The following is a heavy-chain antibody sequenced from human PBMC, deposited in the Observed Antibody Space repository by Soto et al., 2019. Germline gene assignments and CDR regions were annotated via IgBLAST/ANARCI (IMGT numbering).Heavy chain of an antibody. V-gene: IGHV3-23*01. CDR1: GFTFSSYA. CDR2: FSGSGGST. D-gene: IGHD6-19*01. CDR3: ARRGSASYYDY. Sequence: EVQLLESGGGLVQPGGSLTLSCAASGFTFSSYAMRWVRQVPVKGLEWASAFSGSGGSTYYADSVKGRYTISRDNSKNTLYLQMNSLRAEETVVYYCARRGSASYYDYWGQGTVVTVSS. J-gene: IGHJ4*02.